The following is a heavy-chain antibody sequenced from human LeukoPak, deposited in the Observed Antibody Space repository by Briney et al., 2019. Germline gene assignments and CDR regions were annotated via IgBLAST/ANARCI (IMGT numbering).Heavy chain of an antibody. Sequence: GGSLRLSCAASGFTLSSFSMNWVRQAPGRGLEWVSSISTGSSYINYADSVKGRFAISRDNAQNSLYLQMTSLRAEDTAVYFCARSEGYCSSASCDAYYYYMDVWGKGTTVTVSS. J-gene: IGHJ6*03. V-gene: IGHV3-21*01. D-gene: IGHD2-2*01. CDR3: ARSEGYCSSASCDAYYYYMDV. CDR1: GFTLSSFS. CDR2: ISTGSSYI.